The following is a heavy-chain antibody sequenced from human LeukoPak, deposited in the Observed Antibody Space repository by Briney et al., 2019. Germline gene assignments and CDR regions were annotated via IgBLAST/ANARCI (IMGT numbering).Heavy chain of an antibody. D-gene: IGHD5-18*01. J-gene: IGHJ4*02. V-gene: IGHV1-69*04. CDR2: IIPILGIA. Sequence: SVKVSCKASGYTFTSYGISWVRQAPGQGLEWMGRIIPILGIANYAQKFQGRVTITADKSTSTAYMELSSLRSEDTAVYYCARADTAMAPDYWGQGTLVTVSS. CDR1: GYTFTSYG. CDR3: ARADTAMAPDY.